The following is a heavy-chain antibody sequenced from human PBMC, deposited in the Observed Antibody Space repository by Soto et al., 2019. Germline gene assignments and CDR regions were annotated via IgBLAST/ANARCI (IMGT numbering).Heavy chain of an antibody. Sequence: SETLSLTCTVSGGSVSSGSYCWSWIRQPPGKGLEWIGYIYYSGSTNYNPSLKSRVTISVDTSKNQFSLKLSSVTAADTAVYYCARAGEGLQLVHAFDIWGQGTMVTVSS. D-gene: IGHD5-12*01. V-gene: IGHV4-61*01. CDR2: IYYSGST. J-gene: IGHJ3*02. CDR1: GGSVSSGSYC. CDR3: ARAGEGLQLVHAFDI.